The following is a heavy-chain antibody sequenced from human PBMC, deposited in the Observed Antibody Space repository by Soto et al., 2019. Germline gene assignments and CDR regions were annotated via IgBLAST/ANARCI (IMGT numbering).Heavy chain of an antibody. D-gene: IGHD3-10*01. CDR1: GGSISRCDYY. Sequence: SDTLSLTYTVSGGSISRCDYYCSWIRHPPGKCLEWIGYISYSGSTFYIPSLKNRVPMCLHRSKIQFSLELSSVTAAATAVYYCAREGRYYASGRFWWFDPWGQGTLVTVSS. V-gene: IGHV4-30-4*02. J-gene: IGHJ5*02. CDR3: AREGRYYASGRFWWFDP. CDR2: ISYSGST.